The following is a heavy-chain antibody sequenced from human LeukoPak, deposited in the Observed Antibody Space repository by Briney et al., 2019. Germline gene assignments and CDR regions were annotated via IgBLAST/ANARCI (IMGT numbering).Heavy chain of an antibody. D-gene: IGHD3-3*01. V-gene: IGHV3-23*01. CDR3: AKTYYDFWSGYFLDY. Sequence: GGSLRLSCAASGFTFSSYAMSWVRQAPGKGLEWVSAISGSGGSTYYADSVKGRFTISRDNSKNTLYLQMNSLRAEDTAEYYCAKTYYDFWSGYFLDYWGQGTLVTVSS. J-gene: IGHJ4*02. CDR2: ISGSGGST. CDR1: GFTFSSYA.